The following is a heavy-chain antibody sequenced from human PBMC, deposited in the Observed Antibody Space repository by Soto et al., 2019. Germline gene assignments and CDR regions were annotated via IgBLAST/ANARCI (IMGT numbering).Heavy chain of an antibody. Sequence: PSETLSLTCTVSGGSVSSGSYYWSWIRQPPGKGLEWIGYIYYSGSTNYNPSLKSRVTISVDTSKNQFSLKLSSVTAADTAVYYCARAVYGDYFPFDYWGQGTLVTVSS. J-gene: IGHJ4*02. CDR1: GGSVSSGSYY. CDR2: IYYSGST. D-gene: IGHD4-17*01. CDR3: ARAVYGDYFPFDY. V-gene: IGHV4-61*01.